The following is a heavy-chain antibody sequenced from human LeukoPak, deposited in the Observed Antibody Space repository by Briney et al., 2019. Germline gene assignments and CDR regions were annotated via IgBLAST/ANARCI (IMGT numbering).Heavy chain of an antibody. CDR2: ISVINSGNT. CDR3: SREFPFCGADCFSGVFDI. Sequence: ASAKVSCKASGYTFSSYGINWVRQAPGQGLEWMGWISVINSGNTRYAQNFQGGLTMTTDTSTTTAYMELRSLRSDDTAVYYCSREFPFCGADCFSGVFDIWGQGTMVTVS. V-gene: IGHV1-18*01. D-gene: IGHD2-21*02. J-gene: IGHJ3*02. CDR1: GYTFSSYG.